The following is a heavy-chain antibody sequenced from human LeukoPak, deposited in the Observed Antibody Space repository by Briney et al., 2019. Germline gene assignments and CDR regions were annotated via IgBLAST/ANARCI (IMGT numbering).Heavy chain of an antibody. Sequence: GGSLRLSCAASGFTFSSYGMHWVRQAPGKGLEWVAVISYDGSNKYYADSVKGRFTIPRDNSKNTLYLQMNSLRAEDTAVYYCAKDGGWYVDYWGQGTLVTVSS. CDR2: ISYDGSNK. D-gene: IGHD6-19*01. V-gene: IGHV3-30*18. CDR3: AKDGGWYVDY. J-gene: IGHJ4*02. CDR1: GFTFSSYG.